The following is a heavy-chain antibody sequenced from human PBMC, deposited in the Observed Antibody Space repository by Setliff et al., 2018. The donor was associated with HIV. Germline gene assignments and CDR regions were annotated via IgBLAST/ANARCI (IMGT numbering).Heavy chain of an antibody. Sequence: GGSLRLSCAASGFIFSSYAMHWVRQAPGKGLEWVAVMSYDGNNKYYADSVKGRFTISRDNSKNTLYLQMNSLRVEDTAIYYCAKAPGWLLLAPLDYWGQGTLVTVSS. CDR1: GFIFSSYA. CDR2: MSYDGNNK. CDR3: AKAPGWLLLAPLDY. V-gene: IGHV3-30*07. J-gene: IGHJ4*02. D-gene: IGHD2-21*01.